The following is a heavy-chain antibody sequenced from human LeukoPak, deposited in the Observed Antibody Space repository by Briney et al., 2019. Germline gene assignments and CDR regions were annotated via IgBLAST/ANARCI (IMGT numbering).Heavy chain of an antibody. CDR1: GFTFSSYG. Sequence: GGSLRLSCAASGFTFSSYGMTWVRQAPGKGLEWVSSISSSSSYIYYADSVKGRFTISRDNAKNSLYLQMNSLRAEDTAVYYCARDRGYCSGGSCYSPVGYFDYWGQGTLVTVSS. V-gene: IGHV3-21*01. CDR2: ISSSSSYI. D-gene: IGHD2-15*01. CDR3: ARDRGYCSGGSCYSPVGYFDY. J-gene: IGHJ4*02.